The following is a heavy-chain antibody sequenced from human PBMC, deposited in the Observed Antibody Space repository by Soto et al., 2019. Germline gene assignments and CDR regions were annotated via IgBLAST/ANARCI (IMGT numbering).Heavy chain of an antibody. CDR2: VYSADSHT. D-gene: IGHD6-19*01. CDR3: ARTGSPYSRVWDAEGVYNDY. Sequence: PGESLKISCQVSGYRFPSYWIAWVRQKPGKGLEWMGVVYSADSHTRYSPSFQGQVTISADKSISTAYLQWSSLKASDTAMYYCARTGSPYSRVWDAEGVYNDYWGQGTLVTVSS. V-gene: IGHV5-51*01. J-gene: IGHJ4*02. CDR1: GYRFPSYW.